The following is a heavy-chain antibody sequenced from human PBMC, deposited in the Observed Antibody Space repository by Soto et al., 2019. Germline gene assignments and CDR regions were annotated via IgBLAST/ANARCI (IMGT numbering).Heavy chain of an antibody. CDR1: GGTFSTSA. D-gene: IGHD6-19*01. V-gene: IGHV1-69*01. Sequence: QVRLVQSGPEVRKPGFSVKVSCKASGGTFSTSAISWVRQAPGQGLEWMGGIVPIFGPEKYAPKFQGRVTISAVASMNTFYMELGSLRSEDTAVYYCARGIEYSTGWHYFDYWGQGTLVTVSS. CDR3: ARGIEYSTGWHYFDY. J-gene: IGHJ4*02. CDR2: IVPIFGPE.